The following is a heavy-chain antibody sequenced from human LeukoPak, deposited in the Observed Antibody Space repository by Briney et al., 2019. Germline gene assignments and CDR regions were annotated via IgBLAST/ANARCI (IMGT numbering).Heavy chain of an antibody. CDR3: ARAYSGSYFPDY. CDR1: EFTFSSYS. D-gene: IGHD1-26*01. J-gene: IGHJ4*02. V-gene: IGHV3-74*01. CDR2: INSDGSST. Sequence: GGSLRLSCAASEFTFSSYSMSWVRQAPGKGLVWVSRINSDGSSTSYADSVKGRFIISRDNAKNTLYLQMNSLRAEDTAVYYCARAYSGSYFPDYWGQGTLVIVSS.